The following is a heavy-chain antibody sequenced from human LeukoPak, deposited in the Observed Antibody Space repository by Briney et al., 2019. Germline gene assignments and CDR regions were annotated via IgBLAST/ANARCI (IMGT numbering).Heavy chain of an antibody. V-gene: IGHV3-11*06. CDR3: ARDYKYAFDN. CDR2: IGISSGNT. CDR1: GFIFSDYY. D-gene: IGHD5-24*01. J-gene: IGHJ4*02. Sequence: GGSLRLSCAASGFIFSDYYMSWLRQAPGKGLEWISYIGISSGNTKYADSVKGRFTISGDKAKNSLYLQMNSLRVEDTAVYYCARDYKYAFDNWGRGTLVTVSS.